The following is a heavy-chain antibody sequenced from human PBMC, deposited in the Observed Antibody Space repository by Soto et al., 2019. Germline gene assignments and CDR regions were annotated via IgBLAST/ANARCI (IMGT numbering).Heavy chain of an antibody. CDR2: ISHSGST. CDR3: ARGGGNFENWFDP. Sequence: SETLSLTCAVYVGSFSGYYWSWIRQPPGKGLEWVGEISHSGSTNYNPSLKTRVTISVDSSKNQFSLRLSSVTAADTAVYYCARGGGNFENWFDPWGQGTLVTVSS. V-gene: IGHV4-34*01. CDR1: VGSFSGYY. J-gene: IGHJ5*02. D-gene: IGHD2-21*02.